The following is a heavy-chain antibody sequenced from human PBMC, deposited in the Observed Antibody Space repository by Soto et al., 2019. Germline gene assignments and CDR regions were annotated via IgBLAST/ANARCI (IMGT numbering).Heavy chain of an antibody. Sequence: ASVKVSCKASGGTFSSYAISWVRQAPGQGLEWMGGIIPIFGTANYAQKFQGRVTITADESTSTAYMELSSLRSEDTAVYYCARDRAPSRYCTNGVCYTIGGDYVLDFSGQGSSVIVSS. V-gene: IGHV1-69*13. CDR3: ARDRAPSRYCTNGVCYTIGGDYVLDF. CDR2: IIPIFGTA. CDR1: GGTFSSYA. J-gene: IGHJ6*02. D-gene: IGHD2-8*01.